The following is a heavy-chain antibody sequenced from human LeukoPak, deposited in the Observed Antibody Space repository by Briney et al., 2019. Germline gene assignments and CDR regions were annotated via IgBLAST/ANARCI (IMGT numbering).Heavy chain of an antibody. CDR3: ARDLRRRGFDY. J-gene: IGHJ4*02. V-gene: IGHV4-59*01. Sequence: PSETLSLTCTVSGASISSYNWSWIRQPPGKGLEWIGYIYYSGSANYNPSLKSRVTISVDTSKNQFSLKLSSVTAADTAVYYCARDLRRRGFDYWGQGTLVTVSS. CDR1: GASISSYN. CDR2: IYYSGSA. D-gene: IGHD3-10*01.